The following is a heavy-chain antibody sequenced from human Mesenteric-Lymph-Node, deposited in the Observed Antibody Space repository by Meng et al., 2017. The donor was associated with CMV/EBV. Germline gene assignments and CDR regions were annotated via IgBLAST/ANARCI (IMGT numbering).Heavy chain of an antibody. CDR1: DGSSSSSNW. Sequence: AGSDGSSSSSNWGRWVVQPRGKGLEWIGKIYHSGSTNYNPSLKSRVTISVDKSKNQFSLKLSSVTAADTAVYYCARVDSGYENYFDYWGQGTLVTVSS. CDR2: IYHSGST. V-gene: IGHV4-4*02. D-gene: IGHD5-12*01. CDR3: ARVDSGYENYFDY. J-gene: IGHJ4*02.